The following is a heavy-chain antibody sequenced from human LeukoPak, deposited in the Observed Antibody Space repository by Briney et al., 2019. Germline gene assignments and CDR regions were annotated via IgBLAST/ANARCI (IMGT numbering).Heavy chain of an antibody. CDR3: ARDVSVAGLDY. D-gene: IGHD6-19*01. J-gene: IGHJ4*02. Sequence: SETLSLTCAVYGGSFSGYYWSWIRQPPGKGLEWIGEINHSGSTNYNPSLESRVTISVDTSKNQFSLKLSSVTAADTAVYYCARDVSVAGLDYWGQGTLVTVSS. V-gene: IGHV4-34*01. CDR2: INHSGST. CDR1: GGSFSGYY.